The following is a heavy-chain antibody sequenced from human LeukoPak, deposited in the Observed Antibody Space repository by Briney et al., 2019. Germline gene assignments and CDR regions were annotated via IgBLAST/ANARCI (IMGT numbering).Heavy chain of an antibody. D-gene: IGHD6-13*01. V-gene: IGHV3-30*02. Sequence: QAGGSLRLSCAASGFTFSSYGMHWVRQAPGKGLEWVAFIRYDGSNKYYADSVKGRFTISRDNSKNTLYLQMNSLRAEDTAVYYCAKVPPPYSSSPDAFDIWGQGTMVTVSS. CDR1: GFTFSSYG. CDR2: IRYDGSNK. CDR3: AKVPPPYSSSPDAFDI. J-gene: IGHJ3*02.